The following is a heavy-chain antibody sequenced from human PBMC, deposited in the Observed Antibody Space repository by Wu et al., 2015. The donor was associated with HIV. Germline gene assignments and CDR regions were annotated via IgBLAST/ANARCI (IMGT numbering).Heavy chain of an antibody. CDR1: GGTFSSYA. J-gene: IGHJ6*03. CDR2: IIPIFGTA. D-gene: IGHD2-2*01. Sequence: QVQLVQSGAEVKKPGSSVKVSCKASGGTFSSYAISWVRQAPGQGLEWMGGIIPIFGTANYAQKFQGRVTITADESTSTAYMELSSLRSEDTAVYYCAVGAGRCSSTSCYADYYYYYYMDVWGQKGTTGHRLL. CDR3: AVGAGRCSSTSCYADYYYYYYMDV. V-gene: IGHV1-69*12.